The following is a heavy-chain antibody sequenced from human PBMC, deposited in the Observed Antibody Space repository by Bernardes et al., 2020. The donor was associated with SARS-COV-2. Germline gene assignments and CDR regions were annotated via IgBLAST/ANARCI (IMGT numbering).Heavy chain of an antibody. CDR3: ARRNLGYCSSTSCSYFDY. J-gene: IGHJ4*02. D-gene: IGHD2-2*01. V-gene: IGHV4-59*01. Sequence: SETLSLTCTVSGGSISSYYWSWIRQPPGKGLEWIGYIYYSGSTNYNPSLKSRVTISVDTSKNQFSLKLSSVTAADTAVYYCARRNLGYCSSTSCSYFDYWGQGTLVTVSS. CDR2: IYYSGST. CDR1: GGSISSYY.